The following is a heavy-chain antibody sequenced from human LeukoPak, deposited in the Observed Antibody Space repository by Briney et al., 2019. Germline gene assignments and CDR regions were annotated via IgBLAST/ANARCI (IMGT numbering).Heavy chain of an antibody. J-gene: IGHJ5*02. CDR3: ARAGGDYYGSGSYYNPLDNWFDP. Sequence: ASVKVSCKASGYTFTGYYMHWVRQAPGQGLEWMGWISAYNGNTNYAQKLQGRVTMTTDTSTSTAYMELRSLRSDDTAVYYCARAGGDYYGSGSYYNPLDNWFDPWGQGTLVTVSS. D-gene: IGHD3-10*01. CDR1: GYTFTGYY. V-gene: IGHV1-18*04. CDR2: ISAYNGNT.